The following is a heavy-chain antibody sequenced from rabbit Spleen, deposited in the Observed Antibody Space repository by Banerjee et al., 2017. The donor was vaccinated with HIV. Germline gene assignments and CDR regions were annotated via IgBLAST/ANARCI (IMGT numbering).Heavy chain of an antibody. CDR2: IDPVFGSA. CDR1: GFDFSSYYM. V-gene: IGHV1S45*01. D-gene: IGHD8-1*01. CDR3: ARDSGSSFSTYGMDL. J-gene: IGHJ6*01. Sequence: QEQLKESGGGLVQPGGSLKLSCKASGFDFSSYYMSWVRQAPGKGLEWIGYIDPVFGSAYYATWAKGRFTISRTSSTTVTLRMTSLTAADTATYFCARDSGSSFSTYGMDLWGPGTSSPS.